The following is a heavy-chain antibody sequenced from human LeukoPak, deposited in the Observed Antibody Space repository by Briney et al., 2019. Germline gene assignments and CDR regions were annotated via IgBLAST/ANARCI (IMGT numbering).Heavy chain of an antibody. J-gene: IGHJ3*02. V-gene: IGHV4-39*07. CDR2: IYYSGST. D-gene: IGHD2-15*01. CDR3: ARLRMPMDALNI. CDR1: GGSISSSSYY. Sequence: SETLSLTCTVSGGSISSSSYYWGWIRQPPGKGLEWIGSIYYSGSTNYNPSLKSRVTISVDTSKNQFSLKLSSVTAADTAVYYCARLRMPMDALNIWGQGTMVTVSP.